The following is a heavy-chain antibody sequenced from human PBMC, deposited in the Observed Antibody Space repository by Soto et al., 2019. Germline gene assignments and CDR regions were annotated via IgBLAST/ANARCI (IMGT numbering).Heavy chain of an antibody. V-gene: IGHV3-15*01. CDR3: TTVIAPTGIFIPY. J-gene: IGHJ4*02. CDR2: IKSKIDGETT. CDR1: GFTFNSAW. D-gene: IGHD6-13*01. Sequence: GGSLRLSCAVSGFTFNSAWMSWVRQAPGKGLEWVARIKSKIDGETTDYIAPVKGRFAISRDDSKNALYLQISSLKAEDTAVYYCTTVIAPTGIFIPYLGQGTLVTVSS.